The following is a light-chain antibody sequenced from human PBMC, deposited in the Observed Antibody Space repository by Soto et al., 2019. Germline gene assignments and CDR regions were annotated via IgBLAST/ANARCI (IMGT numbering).Light chain of an antibody. J-gene: IGKJ1*01. V-gene: IGKV3-20*01. CDR2: AAS. CDR1: QSVTANY. CDR3: LQYGVPLWT. Sequence: EIALTQSPGTLSLSPGERATLSCRASQSVTANYLAWYQQRPGQAPRLLIYAASIGATGVPDRFSGSGSGTDFTLTISRLAPEDFAVYYCLQYGVPLWTFGQGTTVEIK.